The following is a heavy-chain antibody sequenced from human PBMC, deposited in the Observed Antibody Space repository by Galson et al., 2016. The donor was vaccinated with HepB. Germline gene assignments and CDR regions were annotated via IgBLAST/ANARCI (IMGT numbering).Heavy chain of an antibody. Sequence: SLRLSCAASGFTFTNHAMTWVRQAPGKGLEWVSNIIGSGSSTYYADSVKGRFTISRDNSKNTLYLQMNSLRAEDTAVYYCAKAEGLSASGYWLADSWGQGTLVTVSS. J-gene: IGHJ4*02. D-gene: IGHD5-12*01. CDR3: AKAEGLSASGYWLADS. CDR2: IIGSGSST. CDR1: GFTFTNHA. V-gene: IGHV3-23*01.